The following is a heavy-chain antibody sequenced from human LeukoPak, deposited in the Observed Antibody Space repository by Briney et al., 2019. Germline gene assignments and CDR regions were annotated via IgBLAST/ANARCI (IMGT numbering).Heavy chain of an antibody. V-gene: IGHV1-46*01. CDR1: GYTFTSYY. CDR3: ARDVGDGSGNYYRGNWFDP. J-gene: IGHJ5*02. D-gene: IGHD3-10*01. CDR2: INPSGGNT. Sequence: ASVKVSCKASGYTFTSYYMHWVRQAPGQGLEWMGIINPSGGNTNYAQKLEGRLTLTTDTSTGTAYMELRSLRSDDTGVYYCARDVGDGSGNYYRGNWFDPWGQGTLVTISS.